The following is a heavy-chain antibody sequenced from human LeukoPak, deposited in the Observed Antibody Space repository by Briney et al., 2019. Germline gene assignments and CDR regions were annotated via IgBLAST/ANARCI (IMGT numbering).Heavy chain of an antibody. D-gene: IGHD3-22*01. CDR2: INHSGST. V-gene: IGHV4-34*01. CDR1: GGSISSYY. CDR3: ARGDYYDSSGPYPPDY. Sequence: PSETLSLTCTVSGGSISSYYWSWIRQPPGKGLEWNGEINHSGSTNYNPSLKSRVTISVDTSKNQFSLKLSSVTAADTAVYYCARGDYYDSSGPYPPDYWGQGTLVTVSS. J-gene: IGHJ4*02.